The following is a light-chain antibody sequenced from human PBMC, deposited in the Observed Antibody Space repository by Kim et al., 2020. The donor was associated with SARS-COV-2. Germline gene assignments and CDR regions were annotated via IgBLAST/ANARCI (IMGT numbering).Light chain of an antibody. CDR2: GAS. J-gene: IGKJ1*01. CDR3: QQYNKWPQT. V-gene: IGKV3-15*01. CDR1: QSVSSN. Sequence: EIVMTQSPATLSVSPGERATLSCRASQSVSSNLGWYQQKPGQAPRLLIRGASTRATGIPARFSGSGSGTEFTLTISSLQSEDFAVYYCQQYNKWPQTFGQGTKVEIK.